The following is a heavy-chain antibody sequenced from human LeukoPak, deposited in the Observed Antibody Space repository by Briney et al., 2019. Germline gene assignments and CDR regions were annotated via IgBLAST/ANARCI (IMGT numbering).Heavy chain of an antibody. V-gene: IGHV3-23*01. CDR2: ISGSGGST. D-gene: IGHD6-13*01. Sequence: GGSLRLSCAASGFTFSSYAMSWVRQAPGKGLEWVSAISGSGGSTYYADSVKGRFTISRDNAKNPLYLQMNSLRAEDTAVYYCARDSSSWYYFDYWGQGTLVTVSS. CDR3: ARDSSSWYYFDY. J-gene: IGHJ4*02. CDR1: GFTFSSYA.